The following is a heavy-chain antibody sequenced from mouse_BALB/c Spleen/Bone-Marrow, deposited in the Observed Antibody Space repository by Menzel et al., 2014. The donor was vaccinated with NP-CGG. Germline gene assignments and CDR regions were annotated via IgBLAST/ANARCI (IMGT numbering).Heavy chain of an antibody. D-gene: IGHD1-1*01. J-gene: IGHJ2*03. V-gene: IGHV1-5*01. CDR3: TRSITTAVEFDY. CDR2: IYPGNSGT. CDR1: GYSFTSYW. Sequence: VQLKESGPVLARPGASVKMSCKASGYSFTSYWMYWIKQRPGQGLEWIGAIYPGNSGTSYNQNFKGKAKLTAVTSASTAYMELSSLTNEDSAVYYCTRSITTAVEFDYWGQGTSLTVSS.